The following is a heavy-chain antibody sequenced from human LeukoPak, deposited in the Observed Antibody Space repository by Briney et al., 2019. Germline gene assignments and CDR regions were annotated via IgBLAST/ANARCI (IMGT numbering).Heavy chain of an antibody. J-gene: IGHJ4*02. Sequence: PGGSLRLSCAASGFTFSSYAIHWVRQAPGKGLQYVSAISGNGRTTYYGNSVKGRFTISRDNSKNTMYLQMGSLRAEDMAVCYCARGYESSGYYYGYWGQGTLVTVSS. CDR1: GFTFSSYA. CDR3: ARGYESSGYYYGY. CDR2: ISGNGRTT. D-gene: IGHD3-22*01. V-gene: IGHV3-64*01.